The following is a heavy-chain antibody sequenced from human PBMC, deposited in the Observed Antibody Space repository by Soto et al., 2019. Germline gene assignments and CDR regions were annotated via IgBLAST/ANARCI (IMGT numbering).Heavy chain of an antibody. Sequence: SETLSLTCNVSGGSISSGDYYWTWIRQSPGKGLEWIGYIYYTGSTFYSPSLKSRVTISLDTSENHFSLDMNSVTAADTAVYFCARVSGHNTGYYSVYFMDVWGQGTTVTVSS. CDR1: GGSISSGDYY. V-gene: IGHV4-30-4*01. J-gene: IGHJ6*02. D-gene: IGHD5-18*01. CDR3: ARVSGHNTGYYSVYFMDV. CDR2: IYYTGST.